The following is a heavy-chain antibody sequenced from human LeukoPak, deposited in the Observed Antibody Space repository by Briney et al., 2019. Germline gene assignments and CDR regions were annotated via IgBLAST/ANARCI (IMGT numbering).Heavy chain of an antibody. CDR1: GFTFSSYG. V-gene: IGHV3-33*01. J-gene: IGHJ4*02. D-gene: IGHD3-22*01. Sequence: GGSLRLSCAASGFTFSSYGMHWVRQAPGKGLEWVAVIWYDGSNKYYADSVKGRFTISRDNSKNALYLQMNSPRAEDTAVYYCARDVVTMIDYWGQGTLVTVSS. CDR2: IWYDGSNK. CDR3: ARDVVTMIDY.